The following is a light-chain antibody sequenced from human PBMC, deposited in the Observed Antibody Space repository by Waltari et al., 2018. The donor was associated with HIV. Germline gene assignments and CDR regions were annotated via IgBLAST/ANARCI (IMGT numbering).Light chain of an antibody. CDR1: SSDIGYFAY. V-gene: IGLV2-11*01. CDR3: CSYAGAYTYV. CDR2: EVN. Sequence: QSALTQPRSVSGSPGQSVTISCTGTSSDIGYFAYVSWYQQFPGKAPKVIIYEVNQRPSGVPDRFTGSKSGITASLTISGLQGEDEADYYCCSYAGAYTYVFGTGTKVTVL. J-gene: IGLJ1*01.